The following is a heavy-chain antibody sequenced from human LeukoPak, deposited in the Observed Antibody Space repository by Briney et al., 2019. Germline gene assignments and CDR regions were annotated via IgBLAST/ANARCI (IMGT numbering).Heavy chain of an antibody. J-gene: IGHJ4*02. CDR1: GFTLSDYY. CDR3: ARVGVGTVTTWDY. V-gene: IGHV3-11*06. Sequence: GGSLRLSCAASGFTLSDYYMSWIRQAPGKGLEWVSYISSSSSYTNYADSVKGRFTISRDNAKNSLYLQMNSLRAEDTAVYYCARVGVGTVTTWDYWGQGTLVTVSS. CDR2: ISSSSSYT. D-gene: IGHD4-17*01.